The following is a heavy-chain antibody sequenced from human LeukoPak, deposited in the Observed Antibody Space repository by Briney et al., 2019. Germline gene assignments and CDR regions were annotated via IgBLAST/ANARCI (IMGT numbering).Heavy chain of an antibody. CDR2: ISYDGSNK. CDR1: GFTFSSYG. V-gene: IGHV3-30*18. J-gene: IGHJ6*02. Sequence: GGSLRLSCAASGFTFSSYGMHWVRQAPGKGLEWVAVISYDGSNKYYADSVKGRFTISRDNSKNTLYLQMNSLRAVDTAVYYCAKDFYGMDVWGQGTTVTVSS. CDR3: AKDFYGMDV.